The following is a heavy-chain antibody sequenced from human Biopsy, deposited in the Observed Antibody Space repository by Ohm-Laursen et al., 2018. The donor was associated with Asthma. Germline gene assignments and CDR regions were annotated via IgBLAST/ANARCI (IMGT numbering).Heavy chain of an antibody. CDR3: AKVRSDWVITESFDY. D-gene: IGHD3-22*01. Sequence: SLRLSCTASGFKFDEYTMHWVRQAPGKGLEWVSGISWNSATIGYADSAEGRFTISRDNAKNSVFLHMDSLRPEDTAFYYCAKVRSDWVITESFDYWGQGVLVTVSS. J-gene: IGHJ4*02. CDR1: GFKFDEYT. CDR2: ISWNSATI. V-gene: IGHV3-9*01.